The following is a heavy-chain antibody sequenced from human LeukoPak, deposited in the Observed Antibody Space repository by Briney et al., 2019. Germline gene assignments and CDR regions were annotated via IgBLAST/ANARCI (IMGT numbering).Heavy chain of an antibody. CDR2: IHYSGST. Sequence: PSETLSLTCTVSGGSINSYYWSWIRQPPGKGLEWIGYIHYSGSTNYNPSLKSRVTISADTSKNHFSLKLSSVTAADTAVYYCARTTEGGYTYGYFYYYYMDVWGKGTTVTISS. V-gene: IGHV4-59*01. CDR1: GGSINSYY. CDR3: ARTTEGGYTYGYFYYYYMDV. J-gene: IGHJ6*03. D-gene: IGHD5-18*01.